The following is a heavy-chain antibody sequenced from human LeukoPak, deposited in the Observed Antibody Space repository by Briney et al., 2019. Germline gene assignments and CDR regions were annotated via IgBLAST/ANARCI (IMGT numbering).Heavy chain of an antibody. CDR3: ARIVLRFLEWSWFDP. Sequence: PGGSLRLSCAASGFTFSSYAMHWVRQAPGKGLEWVAVISYDGGNKYYADSVKGRFTISRDNSKNTLYLQMNSLRAEDTAVYYCARIVLRFLEWSWFDPWGQGTLVTVSS. CDR2: ISYDGGNK. V-gene: IGHV3-30*04. D-gene: IGHD3-3*01. CDR1: GFTFSSYA. J-gene: IGHJ5*02.